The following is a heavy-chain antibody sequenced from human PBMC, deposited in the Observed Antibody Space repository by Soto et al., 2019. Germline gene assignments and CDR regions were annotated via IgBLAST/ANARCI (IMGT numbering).Heavy chain of an antibody. D-gene: IGHD1-26*01. Sequence: QVQLVESGGGVVKPGGSLRLSCAASGFTFSDYYMSWIRQAPGKGLEWLSYISSRGTTIYYADSVKGRFTISRDNAKNSLYLQMNSLRAEDTAVYYCGREDGVVGASSAFDSWGQGTLVTVSS. CDR1: GFTFSDYY. V-gene: IGHV3-11*01. CDR3: GREDGVVGASSAFDS. J-gene: IGHJ4*02. CDR2: ISSRGTTI.